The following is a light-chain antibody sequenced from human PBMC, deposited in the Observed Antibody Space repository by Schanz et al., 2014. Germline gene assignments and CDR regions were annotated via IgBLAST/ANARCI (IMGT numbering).Light chain of an antibody. CDR1: SSDVGGYNY. CDR3: AAWDDSLSGRV. J-gene: IGLJ3*02. CDR2: DVT. V-gene: IGLV2-11*01. Sequence: QSALTQPPSASGSPGQSVTISCTGTSSDVGGYNYVSWYQQHPGKAPKLMIYDVTKRPSGVPDRFSGSKSGTSASLAISGLQSEDEADYYCAAWDDSLSGRVFGGGTKVTVL.